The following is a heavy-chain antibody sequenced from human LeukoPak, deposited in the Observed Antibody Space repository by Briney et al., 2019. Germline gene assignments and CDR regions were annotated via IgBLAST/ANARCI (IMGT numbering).Heavy chain of an antibody. CDR1: GGSISSGGYS. CDR2: IYHSGST. CDR3: AREASGRYYDSSGFYPTHAFDI. J-gene: IGHJ3*02. D-gene: IGHD3-22*01. Sequence: SETLSLTCAVSGGSISSGGYSWSWIRQPPGKGLEWIGYIYHSGSTYYNPSLKSRVTISVDRSKNQFSLKLSSVTAADTAVYYCAREASGRYYDSSGFYPTHAFDIWGQGTMVTVSS. V-gene: IGHV4-30-2*01.